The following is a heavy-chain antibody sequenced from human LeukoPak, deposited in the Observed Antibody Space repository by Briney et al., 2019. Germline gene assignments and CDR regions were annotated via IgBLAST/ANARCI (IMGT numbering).Heavy chain of an antibody. CDR3: ARDITRGRSYGSVGAFDI. CDR2: IYYSGST. V-gene: IGHV4-59*01. J-gene: IGHJ3*02. D-gene: IGHD3-10*01. Sequence: PSETLSLTCTVSGGSISSYYWSWIRQPPGKGLEWIGYIYYSGSTNYNPSLKSRVTISVDTSKSQFSLKLSSVTAADTAVYYCARDITRGRSYGSVGAFDIWGQGTMVTVSS. CDR1: GGSISSYY.